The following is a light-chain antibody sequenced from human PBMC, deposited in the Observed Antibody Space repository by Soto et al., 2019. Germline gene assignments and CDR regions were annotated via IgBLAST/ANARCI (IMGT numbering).Light chain of an antibody. J-gene: IGKJ2*01. CDR2: GAS. CDR1: QSVSSSY. CDR3: QQYGSSHPYT. V-gene: IGKV3-20*01. Sequence: EIVLTQSPGTLSLSPGERATLSCRASQSVSSSYLAWYQQKPGQAPRLLIYGASSRATGIPDRFSGSGSGTDFTLTISRLEPEDFAVYYCQQYGSSHPYTFGQGPSWRSN.